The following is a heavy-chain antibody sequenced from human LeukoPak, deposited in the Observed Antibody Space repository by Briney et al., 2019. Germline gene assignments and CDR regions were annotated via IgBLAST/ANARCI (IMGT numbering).Heavy chain of an antibody. CDR3: ASGYYYDSGGHYDY. V-gene: IGHV4-39*01. CDR2: IYYSGST. D-gene: IGHD3-22*01. Sequence: SETLSLTCTVSGGSISSSSYYWGWIRQPPGKGLEWIGSIYYSGSTYYNPSLKSRVTISVDTSKNQFSLKLSSVTAADTAVYYCASGYYYDSGGHYDYWGQGTLVTVSS. J-gene: IGHJ4*02. CDR1: GGSISSSSYY.